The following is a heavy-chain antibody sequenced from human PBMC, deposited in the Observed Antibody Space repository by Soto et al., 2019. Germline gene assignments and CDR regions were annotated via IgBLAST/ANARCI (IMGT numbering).Heavy chain of an antibody. V-gene: IGHV2-5*02. CDR1: GFSLNTSGVG. J-gene: IGHJ4*02. CDR3: AHRRHCIGDPCYSGFNY. Sequence: QITLKESGPPLVKPTQTLTLICTFSGFSLNTSGVGVGWIRQPPGKALEWLALIYWDDDKRYSPSLKSRLSITKDTSKNQVVLTMTNIDPVDTATYYCAHRRHCIGDPCYSGFNYWGQGTLVTVSS. D-gene: IGHD2-15*01. CDR2: IYWDDDK.